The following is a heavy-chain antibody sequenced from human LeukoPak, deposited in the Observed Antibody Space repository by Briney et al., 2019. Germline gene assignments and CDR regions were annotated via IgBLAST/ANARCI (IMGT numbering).Heavy chain of an antibody. CDR1: GFTFSSYG. D-gene: IGHD3-22*01. CDR3: AKPRNYYDSEYYLDY. V-gene: IGHV3-33*06. J-gene: IGHJ4*02. CDR2: IWYDGSNK. Sequence: GGSLRLSCAASGFTFSSYGMHWVRQAPGKGLKWAAGIWYDGSNKYYADSVKGRFTISRDNSKNTLYLQMNSLRAEDTAVYYCAKPRNYYDSEYYLDYWGQGTLVTVSS.